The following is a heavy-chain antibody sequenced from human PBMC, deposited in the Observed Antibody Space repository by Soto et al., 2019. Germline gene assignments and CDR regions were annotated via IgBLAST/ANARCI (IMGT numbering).Heavy chain of an antibody. CDR1: GFTFNTYD. CDR2: ITTSSAYI. V-gene: IGHV3-21*01. D-gene: IGHD2-21*01. J-gene: IGHJ5*02. CDR3: VTSGTARLLRHSWFDT. Sequence: EVKLVESGGGLVKPGGSLRLSCAASGFTFNTYDMNWVRQAPGKGLEWVSSITTSSAYIYYADSLKGRITISRDNAKNSLFLQMNSLRAEDTAVYYCVTSGTARLLRHSWFDTWGQGTLVTVSS.